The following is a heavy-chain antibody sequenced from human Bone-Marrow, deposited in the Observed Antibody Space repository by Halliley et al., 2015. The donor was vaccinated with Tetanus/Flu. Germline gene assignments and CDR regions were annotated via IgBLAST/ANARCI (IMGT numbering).Heavy chain of an antibody. Sequence: SLRLSCAASGFTFSSYLMRWVRQAPGKGLEWVANIQQEGGEKNYVDSVKGRFTISRDNAKNSLFLQMNSLRAEDTAVYYCARDFDVVRGVMSPLDYWGQGALVTVSS. CDR2: IQQEGGEK. J-gene: IGHJ4*02. V-gene: IGHV3-7*03. D-gene: IGHD3-10*01. CDR1: GFTFSSYL. CDR3: ARDFDVVRGVMSPLDY.